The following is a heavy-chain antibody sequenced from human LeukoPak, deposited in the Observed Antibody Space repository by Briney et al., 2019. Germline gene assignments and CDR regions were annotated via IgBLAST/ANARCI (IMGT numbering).Heavy chain of an antibody. V-gene: IGHV4-59*02. CDR2: IHYSGLT. CDR3: ARDPPEDEWNSLDS. J-gene: IGHJ4*02. D-gene: IGHD1-7*01. CDR1: GGSVNGYY. Sequence: PSETLSLTCTVSGGSVNGYYWNWIRQAPGKGLEWIGFIHYSGLTVYSPSLQCRVSMSVDTSRNQFSLDLSSVTAADTALYYCARDPPEDEWNSLDSWGQGILVTVSS.